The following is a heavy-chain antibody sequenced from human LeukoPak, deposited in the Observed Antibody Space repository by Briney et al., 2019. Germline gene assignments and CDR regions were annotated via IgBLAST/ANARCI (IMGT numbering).Heavy chain of an antibody. J-gene: IGHJ4*02. D-gene: IGHD1-7*01. CDR1: GGTFSSYA. Sequence: SVKVSCKASGGTFSSYAISWVRQAPGQGLEWMGGIIPIFGTANYAQNFQGRVAITADETTSTAYMELSSLKSEDTAVYYCACNWNYRIELAPYRPPKSWGQGTLVTVSS. V-gene: IGHV1-69*13. CDR3: ACNWNYRIELAPYRPPKS. CDR2: IIPIFGTA.